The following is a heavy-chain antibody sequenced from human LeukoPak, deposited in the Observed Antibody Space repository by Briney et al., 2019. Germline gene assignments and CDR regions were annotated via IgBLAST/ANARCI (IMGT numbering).Heavy chain of an antibody. Sequence: ASVKVSCKASGYTFTTYDIIWVRQATGQGFEWMGWVSPSHTTRVYAQDFQGRVTMTADTNTNTVSMELRSLRFDDTAVYFCARDYILPLETDNGDGFAIWGQGTVVTVSS. D-gene: IGHD3-3*02. V-gene: IGHV1-18*01. J-gene: IGHJ3*02. CDR2: VSPSHTTR. CDR1: GYTFTTYD. CDR3: ARDYILPLETDNGDGFAI.